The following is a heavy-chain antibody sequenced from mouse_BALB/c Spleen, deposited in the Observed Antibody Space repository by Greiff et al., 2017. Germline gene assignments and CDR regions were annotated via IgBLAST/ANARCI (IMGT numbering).Heavy chain of an antibody. CDR1: GYTFTNYW. CDR3: AIYYMITTWNAMDY. Sequence: QVQLKQSGAELVRPGTSVKISCKASGYTFTNYWLGWVKQRPGHGLEWIGDIYPGGGYTNYNEKFKGKATLTADTSSSTAYMQLSSLTSEDSAVYFCAIYYMITTWNAMDYWGQGTSVTVSS. V-gene: IGHV1-63*02. D-gene: IGHD2-4*01. J-gene: IGHJ4*01. CDR2: IYPGGGYT.